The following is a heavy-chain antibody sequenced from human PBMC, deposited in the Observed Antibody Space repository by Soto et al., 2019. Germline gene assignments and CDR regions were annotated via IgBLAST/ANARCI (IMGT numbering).Heavy chain of an antibody. CDR2: IFHSGIT. V-gene: IGHV4-59*01. CDR1: VGSFSNDY. J-gene: IGHJ4*02. Sequence: SETLSLTCFISVGSFSNDYWTWIRQSPGKGLEWIGYIFHSGITDYNPSVKSRVTISIDKSRNLFSLNLTSVTAADTAVYYCAKDQAPDFWSGYTADYWGQGTLVTVSS. CDR3: AKDQAPDFWSGYTADY. D-gene: IGHD3-3*01.